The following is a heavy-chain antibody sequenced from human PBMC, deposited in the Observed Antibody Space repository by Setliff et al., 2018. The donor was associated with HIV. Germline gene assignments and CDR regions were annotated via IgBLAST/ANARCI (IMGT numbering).Heavy chain of an antibody. Sequence: PSETLSLTCAVSGGSTRSSNWWSWVRQPPGKGLEWIGEIYNSGRTNYNPSLKSRVTISVDNAKNQFSLNLSSVTAADTAVYYRARELRYNIMGANGHYFDYWGQGIMVTVSS. CDR1: GGSTRSSNW. CDR3: ARELRYNIMGANGHYFDY. J-gene: IGHJ4*02. D-gene: IGHD1-26*01. CDR2: IYNSGRT. V-gene: IGHV4-4*02.